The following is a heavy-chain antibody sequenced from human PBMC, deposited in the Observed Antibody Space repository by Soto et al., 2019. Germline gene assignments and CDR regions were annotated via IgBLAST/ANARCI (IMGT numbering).Heavy chain of an antibody. J-gene: IGHJ4*02. Sequence: QITLKESGPTLVKPTQTLTLTCNVSGVSLSTGGVGVGWIRQPPGKALEWLALIYSDDDQRSSPSLKSRLTITKDPSKNQVVLTMTNMAPEDTATYYCAHMRAAKFDYWGQGTPVTVSS. CDR3: AHMRAAKFDY. CDR1: GVSLSTGGVG. CDR2: IYSDDDQ. V-gene: IGHV2-5*02. D-gene: IGHD2-15*01.